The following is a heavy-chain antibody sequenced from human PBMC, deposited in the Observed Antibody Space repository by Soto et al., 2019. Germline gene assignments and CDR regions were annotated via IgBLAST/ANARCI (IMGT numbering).Heavy chain of an antibody. CDR1: GGSIGSYY. J-gene: IGHJ4*02. CDR3: ATGRGDDYSNFYYFDY. CDR2: IYYSGST. Sequence: SDTLSLTCTVSGGSIGSYYWSWIRQPPGKGLEWIGYIYYSGSTNYNPSLKSRVTISVDTSKNQFSLKLSSVTAADTAVYYCATGRGDDYSNFYYFDYWGQGTLVTVSS. V-gene: IGHV4-59*01. D-gene: IGHD4-4*01.